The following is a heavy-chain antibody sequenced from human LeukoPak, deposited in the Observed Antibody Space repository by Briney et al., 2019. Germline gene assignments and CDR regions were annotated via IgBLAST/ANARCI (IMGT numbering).Heavy chain of an antibody. CDR2: IYYSGST. CDR3: ARNTAMEYYYMDV. J-gene: IGHJ6*03. V-gene: IGHV4-59*01. Sequence: SETLSLTCTVSGGSISSYYWSWIRPPPGKGLEWIGYIYYSGSTNYNPSLKSRVTISVDTSKNQFSLKLSSVTAADTAVYYCARNTAMEYYYMDVWGKGTTVTVSS. CDR1: GGSISSYY. D-gene: IGHD5-18*01.